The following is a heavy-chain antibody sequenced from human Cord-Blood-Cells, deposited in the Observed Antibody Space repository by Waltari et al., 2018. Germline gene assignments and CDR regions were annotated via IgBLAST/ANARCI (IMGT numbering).Heavy chain of an antibody. V-gene: IGHV4-34*01. CDR3: ARLPSPRDYYGSGSPNWFDP. Sequence: QVQLQQWGAGLLKPSETLSLTCAVYGGSFSGYSWSWILPPPGKGPEWIGEINHRGSTNYNPSLKSRVTISVDTSKNQFSLKLSSVTAADTAVYYCARLPSPRDYYGSGSPNWFDPWGQGTLVTVSS. D-gene: IGHD3-10*01. CDR2: INHRGST. CDR1: GGSFSGYS. J-gene: IGHJ5*02.